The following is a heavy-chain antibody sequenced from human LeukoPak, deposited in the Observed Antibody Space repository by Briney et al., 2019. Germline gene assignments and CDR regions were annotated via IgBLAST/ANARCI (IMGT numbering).Heavy chain of an antibody. D-gene: IGHD3-3*01. Sequence: PSETLSLTCTVSGGSISSYYWSWIRQPAGKGLEWIGRIYTSGSTNYNPSLKSRVTMSVDTSENQFSLKLSSVTAADTAVYYCARDRPYDFWSGYYKANDAFDIWGQGTMVTVSS. V-gene: IGHV4-4*07. CDR1: GGSISSYY. CDR3: ARDRPYDFWSGYYKANDAFDI. J-gene: IGHJ3*02. CDR2: IYTSGST.